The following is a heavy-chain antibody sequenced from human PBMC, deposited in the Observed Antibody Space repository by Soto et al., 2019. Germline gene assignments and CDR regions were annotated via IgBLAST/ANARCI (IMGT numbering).Heavy chain of an antibody. Sequence: PSETLSLTCTVSGGSISSRSYYWGWIRQPPGKGLEWIGSIYYSGSTYYNPSLKSRVTISVDTSKNQFSLKLSSVTAADTAVYYCARHGIVATLYYYYYGLDVWGQGTTVTVSS. D-gene: IGHD5-12*01. CDR3: ARHGIVATLYYYYYGLDV. V-gene: IGHV4-39*01. CDR1: GGSISSRSYY. J-gene: IGHJ6*02. CDR2: IYYSGST.